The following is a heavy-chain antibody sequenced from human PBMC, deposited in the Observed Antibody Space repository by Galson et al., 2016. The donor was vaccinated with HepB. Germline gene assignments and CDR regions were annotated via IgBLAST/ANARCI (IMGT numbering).Heavy chain of an antibody. J-gene: IGHJ6*02. CDR3: AREVTVSGLDYYDHYGLDV. D-gene: IGHD6-19*01. V-gene: IGHV3-53*01. CDR1: GFTFSTYT. CDR2: IYNDGTT. Sequence: SLRLSCAASGFTFSTYTMYWVRQAPGKGLEWGSVIYNDGTTYHADPVKGRFPMSRDNPKNMLYLQMNRLRAEDPAVYYCAREVTVSGLDYYDHYGLDVWGHGTAVTVSS.